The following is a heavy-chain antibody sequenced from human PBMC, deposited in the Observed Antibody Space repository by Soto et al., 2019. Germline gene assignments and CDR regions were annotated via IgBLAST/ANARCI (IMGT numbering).Heavy chain of an antibody. J-gene: IGHJ4*02. CDR2: ISGSGGST. Sequence: GGSLRLSCAASGFTFRTYAMSWVRQAPGKGLEWVSAISGSGGSTYYADPVEGRFTISRDNPKNTLYLQMNSLRAEDTATYYCAKDQDTAVVRNFDYWGQGTLVTVSS. V-gene: IGHV3-23*01. D-gene: IGHD5-18*01. CDR3: AKDQDTAVVRNFDY. CDR1: GFTFRTYA.